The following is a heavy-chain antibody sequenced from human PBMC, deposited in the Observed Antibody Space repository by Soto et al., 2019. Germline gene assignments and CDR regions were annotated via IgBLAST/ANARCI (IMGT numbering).Heavy chain of an antibody. CDR2: ISISGSP. D-gene: IGHD3-3*01. J-gene: IGHJ2*01. Sequence: EVQLVESGGGLVQPGGSLRLSCAVSGFTFSNYDMHWVRQVTGKRLEWVSGISISGSPNYPDSLKGRFTISRENAENSLYLQMNSLRVGDTAVHYCARETGVPGNWYFDLWGRGTLVTVSS. CDR1: GFTFSNYD. V-gene: IGHV3-13*04. CDR3: ARETGVPGNWYFDL.